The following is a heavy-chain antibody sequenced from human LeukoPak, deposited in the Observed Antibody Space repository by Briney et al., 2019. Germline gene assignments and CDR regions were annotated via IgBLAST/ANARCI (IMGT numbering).Heavy chain of an antibody. D-gene: IGHD2-15*01. CDR2: ISYDGSNT. J-gene: IGHJ6*02. CDR1: GFTFSNYG. CDR3: AKGRGSAPFYGMDV. Sequence: GGSLRLSCAASGFTFSNYGMHWVRQAPGEGLEWVAVISYDGSNTYYADSVKGRFTISRDNSKNTLYLQMSSLRAEDTAVYYCAKGRGSAPFYGMDVWGQGTTVTVSS. V-gene: IGHV3-30*18.